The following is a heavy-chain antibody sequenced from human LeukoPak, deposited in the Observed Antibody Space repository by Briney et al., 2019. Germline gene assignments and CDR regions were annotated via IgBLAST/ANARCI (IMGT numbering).Heavy chain of an antibody. V-gene: IGHV4-39*02. CDR2: IYYSGST. Sequence: SETLSLTCTVSGGSISSSSYYWGWIRQPPGKGLEWIGSIYYSGSTYYNPSLKSRVTISVDTSKNQFSLKLSSVTAADTAVYYCARDNEQWPPRGWFDPWGQGTLVTVSS. CDR1: GGSISSSSYY. D-gene: IGHD6-19*01. CDR3: ARDNEQWPPRGWFDP. J-gene: IGHJ5*02.